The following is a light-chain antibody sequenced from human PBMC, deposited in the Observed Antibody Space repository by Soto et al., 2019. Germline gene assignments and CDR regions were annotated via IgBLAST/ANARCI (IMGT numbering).Light chain of an antibody. J-gene: IGLJ2*01. V-gene: IGLV1-44*01. CDR1: PSNIGSNT. CDR2: RDY. CDR3: AAWDDSLSGHVV. Sequence: QSVLTQPPSASGTPGQRVTISCSGSPSNIGSNTVSWYQQFPGSAPRLIMYRDYRRPSGVPDRFSGSKSGTSASLAISGLQSEDEAIFYCAAWDDSLSGHVVFGGGTKLTVL.